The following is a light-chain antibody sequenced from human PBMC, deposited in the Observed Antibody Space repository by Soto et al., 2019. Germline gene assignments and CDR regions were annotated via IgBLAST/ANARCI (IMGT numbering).Light chain of an antibody. CDR2: EGS. V-gene: IGLV2-23*01. CDR3: SSYAGSSTHVV. J-gene: IGLJ2*01. CDR1: SSDVGSYNL. Sequence: QSVLTQTAAVSGSPGQSITIACTGISSDVGSYNLVSWYQQHPGKAPKVMIYEGSKRPSGVSNRFSGSRPVNTASLTISGLQAEDEAHYYCSSYAGSSTHVVFGGGTKLTVL.